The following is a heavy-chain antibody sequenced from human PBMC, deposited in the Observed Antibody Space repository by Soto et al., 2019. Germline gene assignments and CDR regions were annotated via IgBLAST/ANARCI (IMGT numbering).Heavy chain of an antibody. J-gene: IGHJ5*02. CDR1: GGSISTYY. V-gene: IGHV4-59*01. Sequence: SETLSLTCTVSGGSISTYYWTWIRQSPGKGPEWIGYVYHSGTTNYNPSLESRVTMSLDTSKNQFSLKLSSVTAADTAVYYCARGYCSSTSCYIWDNWFDPWGQGTLVTVSS. CDR2: VYHSGTT. D-gene: IGHD2-2*02. CDR3: ARGYCSSTSCYIWDNWFDP.